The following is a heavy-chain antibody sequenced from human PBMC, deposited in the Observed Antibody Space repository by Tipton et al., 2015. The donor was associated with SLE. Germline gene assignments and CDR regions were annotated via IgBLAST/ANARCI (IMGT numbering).Heavy chain of an antibody. D-gene: IGHD6-13*01. CDR1: GFTFSRYG. Sequence: SLRLSCEASGFTFSRYGMHWVRQAPGKGLEWVAVIFYDGRKSYYIDSVKGRFTILRDNSKNILYLQMNSLRAEDTAIYYCARDWVAGRLAAAGMDSWGQGTLVSVSS. CDR2: IFYDGRKS. CDR3: ARDWVAGRLAAAGMDS. J-gene: IGHJ4*02. V-gene: IGHV3-33*01.